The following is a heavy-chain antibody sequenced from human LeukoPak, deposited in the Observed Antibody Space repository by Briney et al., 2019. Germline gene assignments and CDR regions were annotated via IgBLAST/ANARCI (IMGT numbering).Heavy chain of an antibody. Sequence: GGSLRLSRAASGFTFSSYSMNWVRQAPGKGLEGVSSISSSSSYIYYADSLKGRFTISRDNAKNSLYLQMNSLRAKDTAVYYCARDSDVLDYWGQGTLVTVSS. CDR2: ISSSSSYI. V-gene: IGHV3-21*01. J-gene: IGHJ4*02. CDR1: GFTFSSYS. CDR3: ARDSDVLDY.